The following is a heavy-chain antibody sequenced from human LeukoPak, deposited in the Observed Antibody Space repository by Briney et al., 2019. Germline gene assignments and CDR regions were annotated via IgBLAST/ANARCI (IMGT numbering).Heavy chain of an antibody. D-gene: IGHD6-19*01. CDR2: ISSSSSYI. CDR1: GFTFSSYS. Sequence: GGSLRLSCAASGFTFSSYSMNWVRQAPGKGLEWVSSISSSSSYIYYADSVKGRFTISRDNAKNSLYLQMNSPRAEDTAVYYCARLYSSGWTFFDYWGQGTLVTVSS. J-gene: IGHJ4*02. V-gene: IGHV3-21*01. CDR3: ARLYSSGWTFFDY.